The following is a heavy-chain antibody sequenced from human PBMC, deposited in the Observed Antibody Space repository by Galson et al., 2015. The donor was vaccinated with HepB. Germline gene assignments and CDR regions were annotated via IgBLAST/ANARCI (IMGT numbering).Heavy chain of an antibody. J-gene: IGHJ6*02. CDR1: GYSFTSYW. CDR2: IYPGDSDT. D-gene: IGHD2-15*01. V-gene: IGHV5-51*01. CDR3: ARRQLYCSGGSCYRGGYYGMDV. Sequence: QSGAEVKKPGESLTISCTGSGYSFTSYWIGWVRQMPGKGLEWMGIIYPGDSDTRYSPSFQGQVTISADKSISTAYLQWSSLKASDTAMYYCARRQLYCSGGSCYRGGYYGMDVWGQGTTVTVSS.